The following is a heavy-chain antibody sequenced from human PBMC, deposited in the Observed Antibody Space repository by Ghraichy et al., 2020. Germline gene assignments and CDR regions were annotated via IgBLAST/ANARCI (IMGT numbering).Heavy chain of an antibody. CDR3: ASHTYGYNSFDY. D-gene: IGHD5-18*01. J-gene: IGHJ4*02. Sequence: GESLNISCAASGFTVSGNHMSWVRQAPGKGLEWVSVIYSGGSTYYADSVKGRFTISRDNSKSTLFLQINSLRAEDTAVYYCASHTYGYNSFDYWGQGTLVTVSS. CDR1: GFTVSGNH. V-gene: IGHV3-66*04. CDR2: IYSGGST.